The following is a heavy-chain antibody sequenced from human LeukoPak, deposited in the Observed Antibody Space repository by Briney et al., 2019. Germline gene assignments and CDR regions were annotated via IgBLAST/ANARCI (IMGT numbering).Heavy chain of an antibody. CDR3: ARDPVGGITIFGVVPPGYFDY. CDR2: IIPIFGTA. Sequence: GASVKVSCKASGGTFSSYAISWVRQAPGQGLEWIGGIIPIFGTANYAQKFQGRVTMTRDTSTSTVYMELSSLRSEDTAVYYCARDPVGGITIFGVVPPGYFDYWGQGTLVTVSS. CDR1: GGTFSSYA. V-gene: IGHV1-69*05. J-gene: IGHJ4*02. D-gene: IGHD3-3*01.